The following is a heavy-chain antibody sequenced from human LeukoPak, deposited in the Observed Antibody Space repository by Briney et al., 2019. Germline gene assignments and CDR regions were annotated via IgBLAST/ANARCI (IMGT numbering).Heavy chain of an antibody. CDR1: GGSISSGGYY. CDR3: ARARSGYSGPFDY. D-gene: IGHD5-12*01. J-gene: IGHJ4*02. CDR2: IYYSGST. Sequence: PSETLSLTCTVSGGSISSGGYYWSWIRQHPGKGLEWIGYIYYSGSTYYNPSLKSRVTISVDTSKNQCSLKLSSVTAADTAVYYCARARSGYSGPFDYWGQGTLVTVSS. V-gene: IGHV4-31*03.